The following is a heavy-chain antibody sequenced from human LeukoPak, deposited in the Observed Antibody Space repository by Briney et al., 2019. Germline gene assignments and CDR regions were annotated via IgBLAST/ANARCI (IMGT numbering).Heavy chain of an antibody. Sequence: GGSLRLSCAASGFSLSSYAMHWVRQAPGKGVEWVAIISYDGTKEYYGDSVKGRFTISRDNSKNTVYLQMNSLRAEDTAVYYCARGGHIVVVTSGVLAEYFQHRGQGTLVTVSS. CDR1: GFSLSSYA. CDR3: ARGGHIVVVTSGVLAEYFQH. D-gene: IGHD2-21*02. V-gene: IGHV3-30-3*01. CDR2: ISYDGTKE. J-gene: IGHJ1*01.